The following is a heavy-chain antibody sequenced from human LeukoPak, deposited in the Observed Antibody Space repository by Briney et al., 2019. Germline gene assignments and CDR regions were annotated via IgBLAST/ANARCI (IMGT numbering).Heavy chain of an antibody. CDR3: AITPTYSYGSDY. D-gene: IGHD5-18*01. Sequence: SETLSLTCAVYGGSFSGYYWSWIRQPPGKGLEWIGEINHSGSTNYNPSLKSRVTISVDTSKNQFSLKLSSVTAADTAVYYCAITPTYSYGSDYWGQGTLVTVSS. J-gene: IGHJ4*02. CDR2: INHSGST. V-gene: IGHV4-34*01. CDR1: GGSFSGYY.